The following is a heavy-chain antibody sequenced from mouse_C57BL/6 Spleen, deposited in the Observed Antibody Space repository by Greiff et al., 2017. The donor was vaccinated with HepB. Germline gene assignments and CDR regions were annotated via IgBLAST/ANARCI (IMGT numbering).Heavy chain of an antibody. D-gene: IGHD2-3*01. CDR3: ARQSYDGYFTPFAY. J-gene: IGHJ3*01. V-gene: IGHV5-17*01. Sequence: EVKLQESGGGLVKPGGSLKLSCAASGFTFSDYGMHWVRQAPEKGLKWVAYISSGSSTIYYADTVKGRFTISRDNAKNTLFLQMTSLRSEDTAMYYCARQSYDGYFTPFAYWGQGTLVTVSA. CDR2: ISSGSSTI. CDR1: GFTFSDYG.